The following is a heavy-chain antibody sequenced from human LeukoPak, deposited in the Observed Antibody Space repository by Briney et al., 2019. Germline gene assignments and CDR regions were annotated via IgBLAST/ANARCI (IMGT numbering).Heavy chain of an antibody. D-gene: IGHD6-6*01. Sequence: PGGFLRLSCAASGFTFTSLWMSWVRHAPGKGLEWVSSINPLGSDTLYADSVRGRFTISRDNAKNSLFLQMNSLRVEDTATYYCAGEPRQLAYWGQGTLVTVSS. CDR3: AGEPRQLAY. CDR2: INPLGSDT. J-gene: IGHJ4*02. V-gene: IGHV3-7*03. CDR1: GFTFTSLW.